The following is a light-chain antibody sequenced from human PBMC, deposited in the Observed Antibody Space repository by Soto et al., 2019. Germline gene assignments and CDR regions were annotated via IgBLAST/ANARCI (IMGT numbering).Light chain of an antibody. CDR1: QSVSSSY. Sequence: EIVLTQSPGTLSLSPGERATLSCRASQSVSSSYLAWYQQKPGQAPRLLIYGASSSATGIPDWFSGGGSGTDFPLIISRLEPEDVAVYCCQQYGSSPYTFGQGTKLEIK. CDR3: QQYGSSPYT. J-gene: IGKJ2*01. V-gene: IGKV3-20*01. CDR2: GAS.